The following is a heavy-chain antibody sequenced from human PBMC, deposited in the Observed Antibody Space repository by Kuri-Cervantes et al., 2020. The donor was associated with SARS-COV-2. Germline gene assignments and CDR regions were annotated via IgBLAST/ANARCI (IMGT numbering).Heavy chain of an antibody. D-gene: IGHD6-19*01. CDR2: IYYSGST. CDR3: ARRGAVAGTVPFFDY. V-gene: IGHV4-39*01. Sequence: SETLSLTCTVSGGSISSSSYYWGWIRQPPGKGLEWIGSIYYSGSTYYNPPLKSRVTISVDTSKNQFSLKLGSVTAADTAVYYCARRGAVAGTVPFFDYWGQGTLVTVSS. J-gene: IGHJ4*02. CDR1: GGSISSSSYY.